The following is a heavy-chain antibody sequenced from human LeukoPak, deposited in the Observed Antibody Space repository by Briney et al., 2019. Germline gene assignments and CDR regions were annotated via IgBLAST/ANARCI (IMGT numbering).Heavy chain of an antibody. D-gene: IGHD3-10*01. J-gene: IGHJ3*02. CDR1: GFTFNDHY. CDR3: ATWGGFGEFPYAFDI. Sequence: GSLRLSCATSGFTFNDHYWGWIRQPPGKGLEWIGSIYDSGSTYYNPSLKSRVTISVDTSKNQFSLKLSSVTAADTAVYYCATWGGFGEFPYAFDIWGQGTMVTVSS. V-gene: IGHV4-38-2*01. CDR2: IYDSGST.